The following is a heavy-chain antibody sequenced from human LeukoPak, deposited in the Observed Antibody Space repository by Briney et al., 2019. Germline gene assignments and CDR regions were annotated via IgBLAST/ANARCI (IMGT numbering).Heavy chain of an antibody. Sequence: GASVKVSCKASGYTFTNYGISWVRQAPGQGLEWMGWIIAYNGNTNYAQRLRDRVTMTTDTSTSTAYMELRSLRSDDTAVYYCARLLSDGYSPFDSWGQGTLVTVSS. V-gene: IGHV1-18*01. CDR3: ARLLSDGYSPFDS. CDR1: GYTFTNYG. D-gene: IGHD5-24*01. CDR2: IIAYNGNT. J-gene: IGHJ4*02.